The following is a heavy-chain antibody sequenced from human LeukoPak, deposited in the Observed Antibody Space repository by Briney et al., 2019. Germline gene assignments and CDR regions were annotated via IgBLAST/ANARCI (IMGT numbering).Heavy chain of an antibody. CDR2: ISSSSSYI. V-gene: IGHV3-21*01. CDR3: ARDGSYGDYPYNWFDP. Sequence: PGGSLRLSCAASGFTFSSYSMNWVRQAPGKGLEWVSSISSSSSYIYYADSVKGRFTISRDNAKNSLYLQMNSLRAEDTAVYYCARDGSYGDYPYNWFDPWGQGTLVTVSS. CDR1: GFTFSSYS. D-gene: IGHD4-17*01. J-gene: IGHJ5*02.